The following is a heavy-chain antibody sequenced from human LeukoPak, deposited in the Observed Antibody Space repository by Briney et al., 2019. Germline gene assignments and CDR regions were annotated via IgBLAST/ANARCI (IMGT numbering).Heavy chain of an antibody. V-gene: IGHV3-30-3*01. CDR3: ARDTTQYYYDSSGYSSYFDY. Sequence: PGGSLRLSCAASGFTFSSYDMHWVRQAPGKGLEWVAVILYDGSNKYYADSVKGRFTISRDNSKNTLYLQMNSLRAEDTAVYYCARDTTQYYYDSSGYSSYFDYWGQGTLVTVSS. CDR1: GFTFSSYD. J-gene: IGHJ4*02. D-gene: IGHD3-22*01. CDR2: ILYDGSNK.